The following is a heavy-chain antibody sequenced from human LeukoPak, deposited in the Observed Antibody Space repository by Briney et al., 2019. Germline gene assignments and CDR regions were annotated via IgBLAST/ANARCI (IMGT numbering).Heavy chain of an antibody. CDR1: GGTFSSYA. V-gene: IGHV1-69*13. Sequence: SVKVSCKASGGTFSSYAISWMRQAPGQGLEWMGGIIPIFGTANYAQKFQGRVTITADESTSTAYMELSSLRSEDTAVYYCARSKLQGYCSSTSCYTDFDYWGQGTLVTVSS. CDR3: ARSKLQGYCSSTSCYTDFDY. J-gene: IGHJ4*02. D-gene: IGHD2-2*02. CDR2: IIPIFGTA.